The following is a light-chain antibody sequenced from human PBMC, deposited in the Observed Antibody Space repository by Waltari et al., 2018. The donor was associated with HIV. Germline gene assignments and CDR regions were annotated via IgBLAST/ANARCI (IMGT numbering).Light chain of an antibody. V-gene: IGLV4-69*01. CDR3: QTWGTGMV. Sequence: QLVLTQSPSASASLGASVKLTCTLSSGHSNYAIAWHQQQPEQGPRYLMKLNSDGSHYKGDGIPDRFSGSSSGAERYLTISSRQSEDEADYYCQTWGTGMVFGGGTKLTVL. J-gene: IGLJ3*02. CDR2: LNSDGSH. CDR1: SGHSNYA.